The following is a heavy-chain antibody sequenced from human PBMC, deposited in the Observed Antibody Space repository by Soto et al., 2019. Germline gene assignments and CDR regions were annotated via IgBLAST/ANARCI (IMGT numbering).Heavy chain of an antibody. D-gene: IGHD2-2*02. CDR1: GSRFSNYV. CDR2: IIPIFNST. J-gene: IGHJ4*02. Sequence: QVQLVQSGAEVKTPGSSLKVSCKVSGSRFSNYVISWVRQAPGHGLEWLGRIIPIFNSTKNAQSFQGRVTITADKSTSTARLELSSLRSDDTAVYYCAREGRGKKAGYNGLVSLGYWGQGTLVTVSS. CDR3: AREGRGKKAGYNGLVSLGY. V-gene: IGHV1-69*06.